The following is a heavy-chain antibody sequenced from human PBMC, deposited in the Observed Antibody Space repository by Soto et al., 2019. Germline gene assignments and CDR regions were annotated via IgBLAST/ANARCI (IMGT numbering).Heavy chain of an antibody. J-gene: IGHJ5*01. CDR1: GFMFSSYA. CDR3: AKLTYPSDSTGYYYERVSGWIDS. CDR2: ISASGGTA. Sequence: EVQLLESGGGLIQPGGSLRLSCAASGFMFSSYAMSWVRQAPGKGLEWVSSISASGGTANLADSVEGRCTTSRDNTKSTLYLKMNSLRAEDTAVYYCAKLTYPSDSTGYYYERVSGWIDSWGQGTLVTVSS. V-gene: IGHV3-23*01. D-gene: IGHD3-22*01.